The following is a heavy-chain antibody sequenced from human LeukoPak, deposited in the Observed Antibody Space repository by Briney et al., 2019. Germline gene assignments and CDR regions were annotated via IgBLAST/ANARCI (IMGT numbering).Heavy chain of an antibody. D-gene: IGHD6-13*01. CDR2: IYYTYSGST. CDR1: GGSVGSNNYY. V-gene: IGHV4-39*07. Sequence: SETLSLTCTVSGGSVGSNNYYWGWIRQPPGKGLEWIGSIYYTYSGSTFFNPSLKSRVTLSTDTSKNQFSLKLSSVAAADTAVYYCARGRSIAAAGENDYWGQGTLVTVSS. CDR3: ARGRSIAAAGENDY. J-gene: IGHJ4*02.